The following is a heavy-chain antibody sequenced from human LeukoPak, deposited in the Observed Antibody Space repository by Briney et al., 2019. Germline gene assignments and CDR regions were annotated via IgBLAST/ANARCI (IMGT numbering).Heavy chain of an antibody. CDR1: GFAFGDYA. J-gene: IGHJ3*02. CDR3: TRERYNWNYVWAFDI. V-gene: IGHV3-49*04. D-gene: IGHD1-7*01. Sequence: GGSLRLSCTASGFAFGDYAMSWVRQAPGKGLEWVGFIRSKVYGETTEYAASVKGRFTISRDDSKGIAYLQMNSLKTEDTAVYYCTRERYNWNYVWAFDIWGQGTMVTVSS. CDR2: IRSKVYGETT.